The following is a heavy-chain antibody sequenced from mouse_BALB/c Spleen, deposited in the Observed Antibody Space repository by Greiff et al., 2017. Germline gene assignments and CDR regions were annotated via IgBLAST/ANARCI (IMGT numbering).Heavy chain of an antibody. J-gene: IGHJ3*01. CDR1: GFSLTSYG. CDR2: IWSGGST. V-gene: IGHV2-2*01. D-gene: IGHD1-1*01. CDR3: ARDRAYYGSSPAWFAY. Sequence: QVQLQQSGPGLVQPSQSLSITCTVSGFSLTSYGVHWVRQSPGKGLEWLGVIWSGGSTDYNAAFISRLSISKDNSKSQVFLKMNSLQTDDTAMYYCARDRAYYGSSPAWFAYWGQGTLVTVSA.